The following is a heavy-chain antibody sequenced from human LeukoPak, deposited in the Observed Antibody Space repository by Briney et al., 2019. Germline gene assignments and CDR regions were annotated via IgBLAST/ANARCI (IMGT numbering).Heavy chain of an antibody. CDR3: ARHEYYYYMDV. Sequence: PSETLSLTCTVSGGSISSRSYYWGWIRQPPGKGLEWIGSIYYSGSTYYNPSLKSRVTISVDTSKNQFSLKLSSVTAADTAVYYCARHEYYYYMDVWGKGTTVTVSS. CDR2: IYYSGST. CDR1: GGSISSRSYY. V-gene: IGHV4-39*01. J-gene: IGHJ6*03.